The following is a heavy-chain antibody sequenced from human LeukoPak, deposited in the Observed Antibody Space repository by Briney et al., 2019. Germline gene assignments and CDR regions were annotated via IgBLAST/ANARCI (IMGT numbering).Heavy chain of an antibody. CDR1: GFTVSSNY. CDR3: ASALTWGLYYFDS. Sequence: GGSLRLSCAASGFTVSSNYMSWVRQARGKGLELGSVIDSGGSTYYSDSVKGRFTISRDNARNTLYLQMNSLTAEDTAVYYCASALTWGLYYFDSWGQGTLVTVSS. V-gene: IGHV3-53*01. J-gene: IGHJ4*02. D-gene: IGHD3-16*01. CDR2: IDSGGST.